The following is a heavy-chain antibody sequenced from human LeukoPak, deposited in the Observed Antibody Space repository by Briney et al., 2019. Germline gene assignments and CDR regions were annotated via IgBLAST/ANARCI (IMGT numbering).Heavy chain of an antibody. D-gene: IGHD6-19*01. CDR1: GGSVSSGSYY. J-gene: IGHJ4*02. CDR2: TNYSGST. CDR3: ARGGGSGWYDDY. Sequence: SETLSLTCTVSGGSVSSGSYYWSWIRQPPGKGLEWIGYTNYSGSTNYNPSLKSRVTISVDTSKKQFSLKLSSVTAADTAVYYCARGGGSGWYDDYWGQGTLVTVSS. V-gene: IGHV4-61*01.